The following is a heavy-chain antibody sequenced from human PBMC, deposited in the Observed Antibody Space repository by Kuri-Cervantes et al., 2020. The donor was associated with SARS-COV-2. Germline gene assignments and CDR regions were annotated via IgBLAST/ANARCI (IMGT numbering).Heavy chain of an antibody. CDR1: GFTLSSYA. CDR3: ARGDSSGWYFLGTDPGGDY. D-gene: IGHD6-19*01. CDR2: ISYDGSNK. Sequence: GGSLRLSCAASGFTLSSYAMHWVSQAPGKGLEWVAVISYDGSNKYYADSVKGRFTISRDNSKNTLYLQMNSLRAEDTAVYYCARGDSSGWYFLGTDPGGDYWGQGTLVTVSS. J-gene: IGHJ4*02. V-gene: IGHV3-30*01.